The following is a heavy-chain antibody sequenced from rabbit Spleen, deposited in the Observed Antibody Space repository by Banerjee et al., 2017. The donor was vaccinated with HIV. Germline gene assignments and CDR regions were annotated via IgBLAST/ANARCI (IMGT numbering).Heavy chain of an antibody. V-gene: IGHV1S45*01. D-gene: IGHD7-1*01. CDR2: IGAGSSGGT. CDR1: GFSFSNSYWSYW. CDR3: ARLGYAGYSGYGPWGFNL. J-gene: IGHJ4*01. Sequence: QEQLVESGGGLVQPEGSLTLTCTASGFSFSNSYWSYWICWVRQAPGKGLEWIACIGAGSSGGTYYASWAKGRFTITRSTSLNTVTLQLNSLTVADTATYFCARLGYAGYSGYGPWGFNLWGQGTLVTVS.